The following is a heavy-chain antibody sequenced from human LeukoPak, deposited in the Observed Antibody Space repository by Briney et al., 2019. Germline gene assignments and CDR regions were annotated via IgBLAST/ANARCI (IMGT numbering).Heavy chain of an antibody. Sequence: SETLSLTRTVCGGSISSSSYYWGWIRQPPGKGLEWVGSIYYSGSTYYNPSLKSRVTISVDTSKNQFSLKLSSVTAADTAVYYCARVGDYYDSRNFDYWGQGTLVTVSS. V-gene: IGHV4-39*01. D-gene: IGHD3-22*01. CDR3: ARVGDYYDSRNFDY. CDR1: GGSISSSSYY. CDR2: IYYSGST. J-gene: IGHJ4*02.